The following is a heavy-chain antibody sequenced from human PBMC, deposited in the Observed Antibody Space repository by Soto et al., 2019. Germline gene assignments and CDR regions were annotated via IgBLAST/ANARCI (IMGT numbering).Heavy chain of an antibody. V-gene: IGHV3-15*07. J-gene: IGHJ6*02. D-gene: IGHD6-13*01. CDR1: GFTFSNAW. CDR3: TTVGGSSSWYRHYYYYGMDV. Sequence: GGSLRLSCAASGFTFSNAWMNWVRQAPGKGLEWVGRIKSKTDGGTTDYAAPVKGRFTISRDDSKNTLYLQMNSLKTEDTAVYYCTTVGGSSSWYRHYYYYGMDVWGQGTTVTVSS. CDR2: IKSKTDGGTT.